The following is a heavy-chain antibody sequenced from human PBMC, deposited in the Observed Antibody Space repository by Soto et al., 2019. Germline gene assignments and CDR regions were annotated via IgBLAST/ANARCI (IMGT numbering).Heavy chain of an antibody. CDR3: ATRVAYCGGDCVNWFDP. V-gene: IGHV4-34*01. D-gene: IGHD2-21*02. J-gene: IGHJ5*02. CDR2: INHSGST. CDR1: GGSFSGYY. Sequence: QVQLQPWGAGLLKPSETLSLTCAVYGGSFSGYYWSWIRQPPGKGLEWIGEINHSGSTNYNPSLMSRVTISVDTSKNQFSLKLSSVTAADTAVYYCATRVAYCGGDCVNWFDPWGQGTLVTVSS.